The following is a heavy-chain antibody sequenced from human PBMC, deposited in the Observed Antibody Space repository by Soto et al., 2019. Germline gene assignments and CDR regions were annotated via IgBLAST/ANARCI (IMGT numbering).Heavy chain of an antibody. CDR1: GDSISSRRHY. CDR2: IYYDGNT. J-gene: IGHJ4*02. D-gene: IGHD2-8*01. V-gene: IGHV4-39*01. CDR3: LRASIELRVFMYPFAS. Sequence: PSETLDLASTVSGDSISSRRHYWGWIRQPPGKGLESIANIYYDGNTYYNPSLKSRVTISLDTSKNQFSLRLNSVTAADTAVYYCLRASIELRVFMYPFASWGQGTLVTVSS.